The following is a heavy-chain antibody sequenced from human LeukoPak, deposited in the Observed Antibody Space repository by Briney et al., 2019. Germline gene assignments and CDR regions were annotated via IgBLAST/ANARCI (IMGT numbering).Heavy chain of an antibody. D-gene: IGHD6-13*01. CDR1: GFTFNSYG. V-gene: IGHV3-30*19. J-gene: IGHJ4*02. CDR3: ARDKSSWPLHYFDY. Sequence: GGSLRLSCAASGFTFNSYGMHWVRQAPGKGLEWVAVISYDGSNKYYADSVKGRFTISRDNSKNTLYLQMNSLRAEDTAVYYCARDKSSWPLHYFDYWGQGTLVTVSS. CDR2: ISYDGSNK.